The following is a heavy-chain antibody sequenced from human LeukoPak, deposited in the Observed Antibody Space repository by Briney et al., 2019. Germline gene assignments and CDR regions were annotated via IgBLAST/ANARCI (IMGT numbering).Heavy chain of an antibody. J-gene: IGHJ4*02. V-gene: IGHV3-30-3*01. D-gene: IGHD3-22*01. CDR3: ASPHALYDSSGYYGD. CDR2: VSYDGSNK. CDR1: GFTFSSYA. Sequence: GRSLRLSCAASGFTFSSYAMHWVRQGPGKGLEWVAVVSYDGSNKYYADSVKGRFTISRDNSKNTLYLQMNSLRAEDTAVYYCASPHALYDSSGYYGDRGQGTLGTVS.